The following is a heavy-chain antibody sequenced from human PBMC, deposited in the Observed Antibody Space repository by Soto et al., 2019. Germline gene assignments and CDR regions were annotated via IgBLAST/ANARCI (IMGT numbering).Heavy chain of an antibody. Sequence: ETLSLSRTVAGGYITRHLYYWAWIRHRQVKGLQWIGGIYFGGSACYKSALWSRLAISIDMSKSQFYLNLSSVTAADTAVYYCARHLSARGYDLNCWCQGTPVTVSS. CDR3: ARHLSARGYDLNC. CDR1: GGYITRHLYY. CDR2: IYFGGSA. V-gene: IGHV4-39*01. J-gene: IGHJ4*02. D-gene: IGHD3-3*01.